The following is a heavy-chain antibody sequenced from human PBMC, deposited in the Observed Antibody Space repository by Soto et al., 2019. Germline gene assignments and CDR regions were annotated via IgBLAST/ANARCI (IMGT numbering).Heavy chain of an antibody. D-gene: IGHD2-15*01. V-gene: IGHV1-18*01. CDR2: ISAYNGNT. J-gene: IGHJ3*02. Sequence: QVQLVQSGAEVKKPGASVKVSCKASGYTLTTYGLSWVRQAPGQGLEWMGWISAYNGNTNYAQNLQGRVTMTTDTSTNTAYMELRSLRSDDTAVYYCARYCSGGSCLRADAFDIWGQGTMVTVSS. CDR1: GYTLTTYG. CDR3: ARYCSGGSCLRADAFDI.